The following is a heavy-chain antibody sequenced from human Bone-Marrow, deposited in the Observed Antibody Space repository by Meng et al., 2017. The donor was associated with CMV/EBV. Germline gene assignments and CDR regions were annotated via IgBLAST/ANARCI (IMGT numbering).Heavy chain of an antibody. J-gene: IGHJ4*02. CDR3: ARAAGTYIDH. CDR2: ISYDGSNK. D-gene: IGHD3-10*01. V-gene: IGHV3-30*04. Sequence: LTCAACGFTFTSYALQWVRQAPGKGLEWVTVISYDGSNKYYADSVKGRFTISRDNSKNTLYRQMNSLKTDDTAVYYSARAAGTYIDHWGQGTLVTVSS. CDR1: GFTFTSYA.